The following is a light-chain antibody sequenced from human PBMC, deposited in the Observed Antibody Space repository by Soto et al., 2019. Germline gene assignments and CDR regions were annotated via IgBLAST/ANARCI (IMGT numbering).Light chain of an antibody. CDR2: GAS. Sequence: EFVCTQSPDTLSVSAGERATLSCRASQSVSSNLAWYQQKLGQAPRLLIYGASTRATGISAKFSGSGSGTEFTLTISSLQSEDFAVYYCQQYNNWPPITFGQGTRLEIK. CDR1: QSVSSN. J-gene: IGKJ5*01. V-gene: IGKV3-15*01. CDR3: QQYNNWPPIT.